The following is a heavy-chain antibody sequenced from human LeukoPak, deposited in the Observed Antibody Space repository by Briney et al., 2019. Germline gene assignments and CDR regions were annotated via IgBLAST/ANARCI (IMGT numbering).Heavy chain of an antibody. J-gene: IGHJ4*02. D-gene: IGHD3-16*01. CDR3: VRDRYGPFDY. Sequence: SETLSLTCTVSGSSISSGSYYWSWIRQPAGKGLEWIGRIYTSGSTNYNPSLKSRVTISVDTSKNQFSLKLSSVTAADTAVYYCVRDRYGPFDYWGQGTLVTVSS. CDR1: GSSISSGSYY. V-gene: IGHV4-61*02. CDR2: IYTSGST.